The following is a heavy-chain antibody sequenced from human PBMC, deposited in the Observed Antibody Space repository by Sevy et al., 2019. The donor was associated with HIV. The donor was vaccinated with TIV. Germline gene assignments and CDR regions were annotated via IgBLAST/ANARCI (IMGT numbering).Heavy chain of an antibody. D-gene: IGHD1-7*01. Sequence: SETLSLTCTVSGDSISGYYWNWIRQPPGKGLEWIGYIFYSRSTTYNPSLKGRVTISKATSKNQFSLKLTSVTAADTAVYYCARGDPELFYGMDVWGQGTTVTVSS. CDR2: IFYSRST. CDR3: ARGDPELFYGMDV. J-gene: IGHJ6*02. CDR1: GDSISGYY. V-gene: IGHV4-59*01.